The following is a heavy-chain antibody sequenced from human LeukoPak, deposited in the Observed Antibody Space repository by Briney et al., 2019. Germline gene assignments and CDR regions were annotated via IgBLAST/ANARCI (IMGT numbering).Heavy chain of an antibody. CDR3: ARGPIETH. J-gene: IGHJ4*02. V-gene: IGHV1-2*02. Sequence: ASVKVSCKASGYTFTAYYVHWVRQAPGQGLEWMGWITPHGGGTKYAQKFQGRVTMTSDTSISTAYMELSGLRSEDTAVYYCARGPIETHWGQGTLVTVSS. D-gene: IGHD3-16*02. CDR2: ITPHGGGT. CDR1: GYTFTAYY.